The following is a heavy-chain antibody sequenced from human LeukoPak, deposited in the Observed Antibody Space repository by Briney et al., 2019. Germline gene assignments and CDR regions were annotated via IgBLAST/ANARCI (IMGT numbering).Heavy chain of an antibody. CDR3: ARHGRIKLWLRRSDYYYGMDV. D-gene: IGHD5-18*01. Sequence: GESLQISCKGTRYSLTSSSMGWERQLPGKGLEWLGIIYPGDSDTRYSPFFKGQVTISADKSVSTAYLEWMSLKGSDTAMYYCARHGRIKLWLRRSDYYYGMDVWGQGTTVTVSS. CDR1: RYSLTSSS. J-gene: IGHJ6*02. V-gene: IGHV5-51*01. CDR2: IYPGDSDT.